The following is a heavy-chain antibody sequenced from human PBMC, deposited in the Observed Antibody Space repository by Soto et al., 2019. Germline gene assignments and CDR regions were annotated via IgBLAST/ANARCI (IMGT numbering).Heavy chain of an antibody. J-gene: IGHJ5*02. CDR3: AKDAVYKDGLWLMDS. V-gene: IGHV3-23*01. Sequence: GGSLRLSCAASAFTISTFAMTWVRQAPGKGLECVSGVTGSGGQIHYADSVKGRFTISKDNSKNTLYLQMSNLREEDTALYYCAKDAVYKDGLWLMDSWGQGTLVTVAS. D-gene: IGHD2-21*01. CDR2: VTGSGGQI. CDR1: AFTISTFA.